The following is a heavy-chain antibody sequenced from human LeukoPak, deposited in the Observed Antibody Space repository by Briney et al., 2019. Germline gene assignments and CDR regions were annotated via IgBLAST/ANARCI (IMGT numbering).Heavy chain of an antibody. CDR1: GFTFSSYA. J-gene: IGHJ3*02. Sequence: GGSLRLSCAASGFTFSSYATSWVRQAPGKGLEWVSSISSSSSYIYYADSVKGRFTISRDNAKNSLYLQMNSLRAEDTAVYYCARSITMIGDAFDIWGQGTMVTVSS. V-gene: IGHV3-21*01. CDR2: ISSSSSYI. D-gene: IGHD3-22*01. CDR3: ARSITMIGDAFDI.